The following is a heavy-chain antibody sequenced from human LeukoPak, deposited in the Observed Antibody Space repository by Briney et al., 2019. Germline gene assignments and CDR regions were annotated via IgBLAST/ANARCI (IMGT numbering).Heavy chain of an antibody. V-gene: IGHV4-59*01. CDR3: ARVFDSGSQAYFYYMDV. CDR1: GGSIRGYY. J-gene: IGHJ6*03. Sequence: SETLSLTCTVSGGSIRGYYWSWIRQSPEKGLEGIGYIYSSGSTNYNPSLKSRVTMSVDTSKNQLSLKVSSVTAADTAVYYCARVFDSGSQAYFYYMDVWGKGTTVIISS. D-gene: IGHD3-10*01. CDR2: IYSSGST.